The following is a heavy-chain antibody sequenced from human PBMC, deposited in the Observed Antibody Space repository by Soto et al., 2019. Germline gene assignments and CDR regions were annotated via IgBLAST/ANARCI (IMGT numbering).Heavy chain of an antibody. Sequence: EMHLVESRGGLVEPGGSLSLSCAASGFIFSEAWMNWVRQAPGKGLEWVGHIRSKTDGGTTDYAAPVRGRFTISRDDSKNTLYLQMNSLKIEDTAVYYCTTDQGDSRDFVQFDYWGQGTLATVSS. J-gene: IGHJ4*02. CDR2: IRSKTDGGTT. CDR3: TTDQGDSRDFVQFDY. D-gene: IGHD6-13*01. V-gene: IGHV3-15*07. CDR1: GFIFSEAW.